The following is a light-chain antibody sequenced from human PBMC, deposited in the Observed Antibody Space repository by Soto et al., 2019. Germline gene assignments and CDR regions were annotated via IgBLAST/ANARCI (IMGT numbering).Light chain of an antibody. CDR3: SSYTDRKHLV. CDR1: SSDIGGYNS. V-gene: IGLV2-8*01. Sequence: QSALTQSPSASGSPGQSVTISCTGTSSDIGGYNSVSWYQQHPGKAPKVMIYDVTKRPSGVPDRFSGSKSGNTASLTVSALQAEDEADYYCSSYTDRKHLVFGTGTKPTVL. CDR2: DVT. J-gene: IGLJ1*01.